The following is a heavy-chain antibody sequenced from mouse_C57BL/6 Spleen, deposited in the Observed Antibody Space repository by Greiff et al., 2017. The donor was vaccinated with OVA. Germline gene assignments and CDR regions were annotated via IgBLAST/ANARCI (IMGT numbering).Heavy chain of an antibody. J-gene: IGHJ3*01. D-gene: IGHD1-1*01. CDR1: GFTFSSYG. CDR3: ARFYYYGSSYGFAY. CDR2: ISSGGSYT. Sequence: VQLQQSGGDLVKPGGSLKLSCAASGFTFSSYGMSWVRQTPDKRLEWVATISSGGSYTYYPDSVKGRFTISRDNAKNTLYLQMSSLKSEDTAMYYCARFYYYGSSYGFAYWGQGTLVTVSA. V-gene: IGHV5-6*01.